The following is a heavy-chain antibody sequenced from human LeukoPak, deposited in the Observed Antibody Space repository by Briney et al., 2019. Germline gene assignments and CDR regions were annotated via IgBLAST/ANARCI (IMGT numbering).Heavy chain of an antibody. Sequence: ALVKVSCKASGYTFTGYYMHWVRQAPGQGLEWMGWINPNSGGTNYAQKFQGRVTMTRDTSTSTVYMELSSLRSEDTAVYYCARSSTTSDWFDPWGQGTLVTVSS. J-gene: IGHJ5*02. D-gene: IGHD2-2*01. CDR2: INPNSGGT. CDR3: ARSSTTSDWFDP. V-gene: IGHV1-2*02. CDR1: GYTFTGYY.